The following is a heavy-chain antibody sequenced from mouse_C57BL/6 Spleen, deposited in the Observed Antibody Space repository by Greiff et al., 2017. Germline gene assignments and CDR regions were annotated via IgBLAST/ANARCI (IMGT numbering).Heavy chain of an antibody. J-gene: IGHJ1*03. CDR3: ARGYGYDNWYFDV. CDR2: INPSSGYT. D-gene: IGHD2-2*01. V-gene: IGHV1-4*01. Sequence: LQQSGAELARPGASVKMSCKASGYTFTSYTMHWVKQRPGQGLEWIGYINPSSGYTKYNQKFKDKATLTADKSSSTAYMQLSSLTSEDSAVYYCARGYGYDNWYFDVWGTGTTVTVSS. CDR1: GYTFTSYT.